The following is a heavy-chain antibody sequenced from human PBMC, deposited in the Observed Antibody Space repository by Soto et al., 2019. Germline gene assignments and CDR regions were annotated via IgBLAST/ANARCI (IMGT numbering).Heavy chain of an antibody. CDR1: GFTFSSYA. CDR2: ISGSGGST. D-gene: IGHD1-1*01. CDR3: ARGNWNDPYFDD. Sequence: GGSLRLSCAASGFTFSSYAMSWVRQAPGKGLEWVSAISGSGGSTYYADSVKGRFTISRDNAKNSLYLQMNSLRAEDTALYDCARGNWNDPYFDDWGQGTLVTVSS. V-gene: IGHV3-23*01. J-gene: IGHJ4*02.